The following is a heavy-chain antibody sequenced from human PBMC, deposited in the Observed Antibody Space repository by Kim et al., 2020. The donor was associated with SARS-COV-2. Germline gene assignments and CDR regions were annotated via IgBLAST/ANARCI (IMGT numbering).Heavy chain of an antibody. Sequence: PVKGRFTISRNDSKTTLYLQMNSLKTEDTAVYYCTTDYRMPVLLWFGETYWGQGTLVTVSS. V-gene: IGHV3-15*01. J-gene: IGHJ4*02. D-gene: IGHD3-10*01. CDR3: TTDYRMPVLLWFGETY.